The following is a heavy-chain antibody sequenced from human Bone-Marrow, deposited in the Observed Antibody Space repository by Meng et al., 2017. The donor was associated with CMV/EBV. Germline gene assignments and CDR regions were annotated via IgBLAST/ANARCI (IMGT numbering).Heavy chain of an antibody. CDR1: GFTFSSYA. J-gene: IGHJ3*02. D-gene: IGHD5-12*01. V-gene: IGHV3-23*03. CDR3: AKRDYSGYDYGGDAFDI. Sequence: GESLKISCAASGFTFSSYAMSWVRQAPGKGLEWVSVIYSGGSSTYYADSVKGRFTISRDNSKNTLYLQMNSLRAEDTAVYYCAKRDYSGYDYGGDAFDIWGQGTMVTVSS. CDR2: IYSGGSST.